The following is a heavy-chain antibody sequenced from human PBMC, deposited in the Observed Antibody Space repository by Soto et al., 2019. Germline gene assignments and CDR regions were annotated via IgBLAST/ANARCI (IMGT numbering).Heavy chain of an antibody. V-gene: IGHV4-39*01. CDR3: ARARIQLWLRYYYYGMDV. J-gene: IGHJ6*02. CDR1: GGSISSSSYY. CDR2: IYYSGST. Sequence: LSLTCTVSGGSISSSSYYWGWIRQPPGKGLEWIGSIYYSGSTYYNPSLKSRVTISVDTPKNQFSLKLSSVTAADTAVYYCARARIQLWLRYYYYGMDVWGQGTTVTVSS. D-gene: IGHD5-18*01.